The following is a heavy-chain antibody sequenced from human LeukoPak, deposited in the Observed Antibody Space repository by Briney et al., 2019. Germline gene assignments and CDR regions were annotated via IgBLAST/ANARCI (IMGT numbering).Heavy chain of an antibody. V-gene: IGHV3-23*01. CDR3: ARDPGYDSSEIYFDY. Sequence: GGSLRLSCGASGFTFSSYAMSWVRQAPGKGLEWVSAISGSGGSTYYADSVKGRFTISRDNAKNSLYLQMNSLRAEDTAVYYCARDPGYDSSEIYFDYWGQGTLVTVSS. CDR2: ISGSGGST. J-gene: IGHJ4*02. D-gene: IGHD3-22*01. CDR1: GFTFSSYA.